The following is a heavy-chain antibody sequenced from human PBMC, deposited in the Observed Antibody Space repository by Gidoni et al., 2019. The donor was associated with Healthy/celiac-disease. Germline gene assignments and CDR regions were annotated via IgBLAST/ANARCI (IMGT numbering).Heavy chain of an antibody. V-gene: IGHV5-51*01. CDR2: IYPGDSET. Sequence: EVQLVQSGAEVKKPGASLTLSCKGAGSSFTSYWIGWVSQMHGKGLEWMGIIYPGDSETRYSPYLQGQFTISADKSTSPAHLQWSSLKASDTAMYYCARRMGDYGVYYFDYWGQGTLVTVSS. J-gene: IGHJ4*02. CDR3: ARRMGDYGVYYFDY. D-gene: IGHD4-17*01. CDR1: GSSFTSYW.